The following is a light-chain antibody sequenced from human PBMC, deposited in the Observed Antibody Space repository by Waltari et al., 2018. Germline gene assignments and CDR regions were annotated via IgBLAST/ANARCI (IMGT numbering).Light chain of an antibody. CDR1: SSAVGSYNL. CDR3: CSYAGNNTFV. Sequence: QSALTQPASVSGSPGQSITISCTGTSSAVGSYNLVSWYQHHPGKAPKLMIYEGSRRPSGLSNRFSGSQSGNTASLTISGLRAEDEADYHCCSYAGNNTFVFGTGTKVTVL. CDR2: EGS. V-gene: IGLV2-23*01. J-gene: IGLJ1*01.